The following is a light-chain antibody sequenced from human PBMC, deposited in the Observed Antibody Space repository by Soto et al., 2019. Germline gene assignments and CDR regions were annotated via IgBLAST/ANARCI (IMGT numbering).Light chain of an antibody. CDR2: DVT. Sequence: QSVLTQPASVSGSPGQSIAISCTGTTSDVGDYKSVAWYQQHPGKAPKLIITDVTTRPSGVSSRFSGSKSGNTASLTISGLQAEDEADYYCSSYTTSTTLVEFGGGTKLTVL. CDR3: SSYTTSTTLVE. J-gene: IGLJ2*01. V-gene: IGLV2-14*03. CDR1: TSDVGDYKS.